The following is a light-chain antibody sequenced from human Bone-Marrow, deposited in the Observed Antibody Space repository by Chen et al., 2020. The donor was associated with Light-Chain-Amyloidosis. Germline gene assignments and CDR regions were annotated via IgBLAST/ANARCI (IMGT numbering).Light chain of an antibody. CDR1: DLPTKY. CDR2: RDT. Sequence: SYELTQPHSVSVSPGQTARITCSGDDLPTKYAYWYQQKQGPAPVLGINRDTERPSGISRRFSGASSVTPAPLTNSGVRAEDEADYHCQSADSSGTYAVIFGGGTKLTVL. CDR3: QSADSSGTYAVI. V-gene: IGLV3-25*03. J-gene: IGLJ2*01.